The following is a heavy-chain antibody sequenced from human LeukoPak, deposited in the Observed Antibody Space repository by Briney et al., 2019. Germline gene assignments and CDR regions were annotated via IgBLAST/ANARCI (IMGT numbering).Heavy chain of an antibody. CDR1: GGSISSGGYY. D-gene: IGHD2-8*01. CDR3: ARAGRVYPDY. CDR2: INHSGST. Sequence: MSSETLSLTCTVSGGSISSGGYYWSWIRQPPGKGLEWIGEINHSGSTNYNPSLKSRVTISVDTSKNQFSLKLSSVTAADTAVYYCARAGRVYPDYWGQGTLVTVSS. J-gene: IGHJ4*02. V-gene: IGHV4-39*07.